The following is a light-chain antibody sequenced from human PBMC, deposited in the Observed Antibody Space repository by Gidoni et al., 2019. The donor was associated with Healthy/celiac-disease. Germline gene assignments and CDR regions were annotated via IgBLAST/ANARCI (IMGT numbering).Light chain of an antibody. CDR3: QQSYSTSWT. CDR2: AAS. J-gene: IGKJ1*01. Sequence: DIQMTQSPSSLSASVGDRVTITCRASQSISSYLNWDQPKPGKAPKLLIYAASSLQSGIPSRFSGSGSGTDFTLTISSLQPEDFATYYCQQSYSTSWTVGQGTKVEIK. V-gene: IGKV1-39*01. CDR1: QSISSY.